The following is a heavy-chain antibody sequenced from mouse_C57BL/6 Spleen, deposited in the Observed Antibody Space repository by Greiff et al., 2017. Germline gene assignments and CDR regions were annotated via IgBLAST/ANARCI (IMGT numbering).Heavy chain of an antibody. J-gene: IGHJ2*01. Sequence: QVQLKQSGAELMKPGASVKLSCKATGYTFTGYWIEWVKQRPGHGLEWIGEILPGSGSTNYNEKFKGKATFTADTSSNTAYMQLSSLTTEDSAIYYCARGLTYYGSSYDFDYWGQGTTLTVSS. CDR3: ARGLTYYGSSYDFDY. CDR1: GYTFTGYW. CDR2: ILPGSGST. V-gene: IGHV1-9*01. D-gene: IGHD1-1*01.